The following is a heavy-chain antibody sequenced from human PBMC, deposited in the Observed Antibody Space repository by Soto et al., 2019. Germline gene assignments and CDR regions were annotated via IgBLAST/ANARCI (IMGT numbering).Heavy chain of an antibody. Sequence: QVQLQESGPGLVKPSDTLSLTCAVSGYSMSSSNWWGWIRQPPGKVLEWVGYIYYSGTTYYNPSLNSPVTMSIDISKTQFSLMLTPVTALATAVYYCARMEIQGLIDYWGQGTLVTVSS. J-gene: IGHJ4*02. CDR3: ARMEIQGLIDY. CDR2: IYYSGTT. CDR1: GYSMSSSNW. D-gene: IGHD3-3*01. V-gene: IGHV4-28*01.